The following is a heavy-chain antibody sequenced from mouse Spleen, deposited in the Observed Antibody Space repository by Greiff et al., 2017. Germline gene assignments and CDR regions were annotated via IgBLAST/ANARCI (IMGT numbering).Heavy chain of an antibody. CDR2: INPSSGYT. Sequence: QVQLKESGAELARPGASVKMSCKASGYTFTSYTMHWVKQRPGQGLEWIGYINPSSGYTNYNQKFKDKATLTADKSSSTAYMQLSSLTSEDSAVYYCARQYDGSSPWFAYWGQGTLVTVSA. D-gene: IGHD1-1*01. J-gene: IGHJ3*01. V-gene: IGHV1-4*01. CDR3: ARQYDGSSPWFAY. CDR1: GYTFTSYT.